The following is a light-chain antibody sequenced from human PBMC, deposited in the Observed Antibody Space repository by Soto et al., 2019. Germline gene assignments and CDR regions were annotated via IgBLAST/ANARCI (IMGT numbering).Light chain of an antibody. Sequence: QSALTQPASVSGSPGQSITISCTGTRSDVGGYNYVSWYQQHPGKAPKLIIYDVSNRPSGVSNRFSGSKSGNTASLTISGLQAEDQADYYCSSYTSSSTPWVFGGGTKLTVL. CDR3: SSYTSSSTPWV. J-gene: IGLJ3*02. CDR2: DVS. CDR1: RSDVGGYNY. V-gene: IGLV2-14*01.